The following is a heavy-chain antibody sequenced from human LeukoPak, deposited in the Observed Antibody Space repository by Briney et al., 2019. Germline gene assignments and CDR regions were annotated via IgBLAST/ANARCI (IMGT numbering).Heavy chain of an antibody. Sequence: GGSLRLTCVASGFSFSTAWMHWARQTPGKGLVWVSHINGDGGAINYADDVKGRFTISRDNAKSTLYLQMNSLRVEDTAVYYCAKGDDYGDYYFDYWGQGTLVTVSS. CDR3: AKGDDYGDYYFDY. J-gene: IGHJ4*02. V-gene: IGHV3-74*01. D-gene: IGHD4-17*01. CDR2: INGDGGAI. CDR1: GFSFSTAW.